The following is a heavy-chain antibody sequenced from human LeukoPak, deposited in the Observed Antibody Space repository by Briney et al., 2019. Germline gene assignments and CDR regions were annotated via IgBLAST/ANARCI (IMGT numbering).Heavy chain of an antibody. Sequence: GGSLRLSCVASGFTFSIYSMNWVRQAPGKGLEWLSYISGSSSTIHYADSVKGRFTISRDNAKNSLHLQMNSLRGEDTAVYYCARDEWGPDSTLDYWGQGTLVTVSS. CDR3: ARDEWGPDSTLDY. CDR2: ISGSSSTI. J-gene: IGHJ4*02. CDR1: GFTFSIYS. D-gene: IGHD1-26*01. V-gene: IGHV3-48*04.